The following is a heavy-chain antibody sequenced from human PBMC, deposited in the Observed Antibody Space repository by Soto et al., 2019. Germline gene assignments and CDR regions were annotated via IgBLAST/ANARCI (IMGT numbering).Heavy chain of an antibody. CDR3: ARDLYYYDSSGYYSFDY. J-gene: IGHJ4*02. CDR2: ISSSSSTI. V-gene: IGHV3-48*02. CDR1: GFTVSSNY. Sequence: PGGSLRLSCAASGFTVSSNYMSWVRQAPGKGLEWVSYISSSSSTIYYADSVKGRFTISRDNAKNSLYLQMNSLRDEDTAVYYCARDLYYYDSSGYYSFDYWGQGTLVTVSS. D-gene: IGHD3-22*01.